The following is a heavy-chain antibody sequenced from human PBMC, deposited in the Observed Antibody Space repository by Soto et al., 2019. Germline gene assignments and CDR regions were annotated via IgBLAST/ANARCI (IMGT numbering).Heavy chain of an antibody. CDR3: AKEGHYYGSGSPDFDY. CDR2: ISYDGSNK. V-gene: IGHV3-30*18. Sequence: QVQLVESGGGVVQPGRSLRLSCAASGFTFSSYGMHWVRQAPGKGLEWVAVISYDGSNKYYADSVKGRFTISRDNSKNTLYLQMNSLRAEDTAVYYCAKEGHYYGSGSPDFDYWGQGTLVTVSS. CDR1: GFTFSSYG. D-gene: IGHD3-10*01. J-gene: IGHJ4*02.